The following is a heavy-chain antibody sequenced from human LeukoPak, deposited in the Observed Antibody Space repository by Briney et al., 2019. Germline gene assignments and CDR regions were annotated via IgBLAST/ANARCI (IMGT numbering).Heavy chain of an antibody. Sequence: PGGSLRLSCAASGFTFSSYSMNWVRQAPGKGLEWVSSISSSSSYIYYADSVKGRVTISRDNAKNSLYLQMNSLRAEDTAVYYCARDPSTVTTFPFDYWGQGTLVTVSS. CDR1: GFTFSSYS. CDR2: ISSSSSYI. V-gene: IGHV3-21*01. CDR3: ARDPSTVTTFPFDY. D-gene: IGHD4-17*01. J-gene: IGHJ4*02.